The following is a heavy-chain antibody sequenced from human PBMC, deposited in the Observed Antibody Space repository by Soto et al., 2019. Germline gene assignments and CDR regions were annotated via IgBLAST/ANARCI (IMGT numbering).Heavy chain of an antibody. CDR3: ARGPTLSMIVETPYFDY. Sequence: GASVKVSCKASGYTFTGYYMHWVRQAPGQGLEWMGWINPDSGGTNYAQKFQGWVTMTRDTSISTAYMELSRLRSDDTAVYYCARGPTLSMIVETPYFDYWGQGTLVTVSS. D-gene: IGHD3-22*01. V-gene: IGHV1-2*04. CDR2: INPDSGGT. CDR1: GYTFTGYY. J-gene: IGHJ4*02.